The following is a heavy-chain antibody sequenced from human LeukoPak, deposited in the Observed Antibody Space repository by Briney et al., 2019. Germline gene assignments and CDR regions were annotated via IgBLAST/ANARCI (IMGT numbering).Heavy chain of an antibody. CDR3: ARDVDYGDYALQY. J-gene: IGHJ4*02. CDR2: ISSNGGSR. CDR1: GFTFSSYA. Sequence: GGSLRLSCAASGFTFSSYAMHWVRQAPGKGLEYVSAISSNGGSRYYANSVKGRFTISRDNSKNTLYLQMGSLRAEDMAVYYCARDVDYGDYALQYWGQGTLVTVSS. V-gene: IGHV3-64*01. D-gene: IGHD4-17*01.